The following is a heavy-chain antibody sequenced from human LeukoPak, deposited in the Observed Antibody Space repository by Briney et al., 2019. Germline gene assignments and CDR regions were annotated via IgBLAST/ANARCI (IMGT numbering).Heavy chain of an antibody. V-gene: IGHV3-66*01. D-gene: IGHD3-10*01. CDR1: GFTISGIY. Sequence: GGSLRFSCAASGFTISGIYMTWVRQAPGKGLEWVSVINNGGGTYYADSVRGRFTISRDNSKNTMSLQMNSLRAEDTAVYYCARESYDSYDYWGQGTLVTVSS. CDR2: INNGGGT. J-gene: IGHJ4*02. CDR3: ARESYDSYDY.